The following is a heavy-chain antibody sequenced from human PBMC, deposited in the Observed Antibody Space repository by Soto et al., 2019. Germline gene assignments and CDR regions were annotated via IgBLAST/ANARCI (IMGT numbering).Heavy chain of an antibody. CDR1: GYSFTRHD. CDR3: ARGAYNDYSHWFDP. V-gene: IGHV1-8*01. D-gene: IGHD4-4*01. CDR2: MNPNSGNA. Sequence: QVQLVQSGAEVRKPGASVRVSCKATGYSFTRHDINWLRQAAGQGLEWMGWMNPNSGNADYAQKFQGRVTMTRNTSITPAYIEVTSLKSEDTAVYFCARGAYNDYSHWFDPWGQGTLVTVSS. J-gene: IGHJ5*02.